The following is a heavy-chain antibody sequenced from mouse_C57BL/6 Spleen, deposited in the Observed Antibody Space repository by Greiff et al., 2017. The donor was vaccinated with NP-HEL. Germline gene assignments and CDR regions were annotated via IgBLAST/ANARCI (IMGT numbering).Heavy chain of an antibody. D-gene: IGHD1-1*01. CDR1: GYTFTSYW. CDR2: INPSNGGT. CDR3: ARFTTVVATDYAMDY. Sequence: QVQLQQPGTELVKPGASVKLSCKASGYTFTSYWMHWVKQRPGQGLEWIGNINPSNGGTNYNEKFKSKATLTVDKSSSTAYMQLSSLTSEDSAVYYCARFTTVVATDYAMDYWGQGTSVTVSS. V-gene: IGHV1-53*01. J-gene: IGHJ4*01.